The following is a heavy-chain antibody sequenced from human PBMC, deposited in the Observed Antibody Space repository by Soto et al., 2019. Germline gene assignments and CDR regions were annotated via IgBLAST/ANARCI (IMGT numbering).Heavy chain of an antibody. D-gene: IGHD2-15*01. CDR3: ARQCGGSCFDAFDI. Sequence: SETLSLTCTVSGGSISSSSYYWGWIRQPPGKGLEWIGSIYYSGSTYYNPSLKSRVTISVDTAKNQFSLKLGFLTAADTAVYYCARQCGGSCFDAFDIWGQGTMVTVSS. V-gene: IGHV4-39*01. J-gene: IGHJ3*02. CDR2: IYYSGST. CDR1: GGSISSSSYY.